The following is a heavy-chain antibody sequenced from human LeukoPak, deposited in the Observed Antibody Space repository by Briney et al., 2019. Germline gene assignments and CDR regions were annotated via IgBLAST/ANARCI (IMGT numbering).Heavy chain of an antibody. V-gene: IGHV1-18*04. Sequence: ASVKVSCKASGYTFTSYGISWVRQAPGQGLEWMGWISAYNGNTNYAQKLQGRVAMTTDTSTSTAYMELRSLRSDDTAVYYCARDWGSSWSTYSDYWGQGTLVTVSS. D-gene: IGHD6-13*01. CDR3: ARDWGSSWSTYSDY. CDR2: ISAYNGNT. J-gene: IGHJ4*02. CDR1: GYTFTSYG.